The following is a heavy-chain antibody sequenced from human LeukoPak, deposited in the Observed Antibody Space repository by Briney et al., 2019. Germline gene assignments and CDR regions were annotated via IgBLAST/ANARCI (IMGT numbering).Heavy chain of an antibody. CDR1: GFTFNTFA. J-gene: IGHJ3*02. CDR3: AKDILTAYPDGFDI. V-gene: IGHV3-23*01. Sequence: RGSLRLSCAASGFTFNTFAMSWVRQAPGKGLEWVSAISGSGDSTYYADSVKGRFTISRDNSKNTLYLQMNSLRAEDSALYYCAKDILTAYPDGFDIWGQGTTVTVSP. CDR2: ISGSGDST. D-gene: IGHD3-9*01.